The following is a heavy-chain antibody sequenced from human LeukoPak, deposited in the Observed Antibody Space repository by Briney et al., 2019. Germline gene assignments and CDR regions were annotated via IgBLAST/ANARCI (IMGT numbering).Heavy chain of an antibody. CDR1: GGSISSSNW. CDR3: ARTSDYYDSSGYYSTLDY. J-gene: IGHJ4*02. Sequence: PSETLSLTCAVSGGSISSSNWWSWVRQPPGKGLEWIGEIYHSGSTNYNPSLKSRVTISVDKSKNQFSLKLSSVTAADTAVYYCARTSDYYDSSGYYSTLDYWGQGTLVTVSS. D-gene: IGHD3-22*01. V-gene: IGHV4-4*02. CDR2: IYHSGST.